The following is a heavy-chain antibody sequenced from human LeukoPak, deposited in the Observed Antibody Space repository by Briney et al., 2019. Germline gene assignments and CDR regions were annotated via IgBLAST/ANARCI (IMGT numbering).Heavy chain of an antibody. V-gene: IGHV1-18*04. J-gene: IGHJ5*02. Sequence: ASVKLSCKASGYTFTSYGINWVRQAPGQGLEWMAWISVYTNYTNYAQKFRDRVTMTTDTSTSTAYMELRSLRSDDTAVYYCARDPTPTMYGDNNWFDPWGQGTLVIVSS. CDR2: ISVYTNYT. CDR3: ARDPTPTMYGDNNWFDP. CDR1: GYTFTSYG. D-gene: IGHD2-21*02.